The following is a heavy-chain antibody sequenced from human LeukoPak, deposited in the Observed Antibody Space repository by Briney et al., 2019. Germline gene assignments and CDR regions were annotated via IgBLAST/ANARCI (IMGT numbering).Heavy chain of an antibody. CDR3: ARINRDAFDI. CDR1: GFTLSSHA. CDR2: TWHDGSNK. Sequence: GGSLRLSCAASGFTLSSHAMHWVRQAPGKGLEWVAVTWHDGSNKNYADSVKGRFTVSRDDSKNTVYLHMNNLRAEDAAVYYCARINRDAFDIWGQGTMVTVSS. V-gene: IGHV3-33*01. J-gene: IGHJ3*02.